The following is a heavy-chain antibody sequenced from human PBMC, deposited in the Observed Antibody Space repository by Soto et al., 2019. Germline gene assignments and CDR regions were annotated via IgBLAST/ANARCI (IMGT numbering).Heavy chain of an antibody. D-gene: IGHD2-2*01. CDR3: AIAGVVVPAAPMPYYGMDV. Sequence: PGESLKISCKGSGYSFTSYWISWVRQMPGKGLEWMGRIDPSDSYTNYSPSFQGHVTISADKSISTAYLQWSSLKASDIAMYFCAIAGVVVPAAPMPYYGMDVWGQGTTVTVSS. V-gene: IGHV5-10-1*01. J-gene: IGHJ6*02. CDR2: IDPSDSYT. CDR1: GYSFTSYW.